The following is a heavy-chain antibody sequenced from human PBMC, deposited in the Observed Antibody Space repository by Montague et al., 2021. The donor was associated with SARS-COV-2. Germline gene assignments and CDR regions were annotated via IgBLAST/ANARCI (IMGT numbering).Heavy chain of an antibody. CDR1: GGSISSYY. J-gene: IGHJ5*02. D-gene: IGHD5-24*01. Sequence: SETLSLTCTVSGGSISSYYWSWIWQPPAQGPEWHGYIYYNVTTNYSPSPKGRVSISVATSKNQFYLEMNSVTAADTAVYYCSREDRWNWFDPWGQGTLVIVSS. CDR3: SREDRWNWFDP. V-gene: IGHV4-59*01. CDR2: IYYNVTT.